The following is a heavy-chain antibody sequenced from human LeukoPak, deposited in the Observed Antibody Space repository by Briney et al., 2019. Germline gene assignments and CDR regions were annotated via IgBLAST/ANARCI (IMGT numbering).Heavy chain of an antibody. Sequence: GGSLRLASAASGFTFSSYSMNWVRQAPGKGLEWVSSIGSSSSYIYYADSVKGRFTISRDNAKNSLYLQMNSLRAEDTAVYYCAMMSLTPFDYWGQGTLVTVSS. CDR1: GFTFSSYS. V-gene: IGHV3-21*01. CDR3: AMMSLTPFDY. CDR2: IGSSSSYI. J-gene: IGHJ4*02.